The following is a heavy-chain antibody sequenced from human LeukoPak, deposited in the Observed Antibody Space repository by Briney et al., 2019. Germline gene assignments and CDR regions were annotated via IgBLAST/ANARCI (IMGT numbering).Heavy chain of an antibody. CDR3: ARDAMVATLVYIDY. CDR1: GFTFSSYA. D-gene: IGHD5-12*01. J-gene: IGHJ4*02. CDR2: ISYDGSNK. Sequence: GGSLRLSCAASGFTFSSYAMHWVRQAPGKGLEWVAVISYDGSNKYYADSVKGRFTICRDNSKNTLYLQMNSLRAEDTAVYYCARDAMVATLVYIDYWGQGTLVTVSS. V-gene: IGHV3-30*04.